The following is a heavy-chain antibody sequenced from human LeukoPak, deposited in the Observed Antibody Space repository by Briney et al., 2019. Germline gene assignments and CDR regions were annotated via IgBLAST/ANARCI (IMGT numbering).Heavy chain of an antibody. D-gene: IGHD6-13*01. CDR3: ARIAAAGKPGRYYYYMDV. CDR2: IYTSGST. J-gene: IGHJ6*03. CDR1: GGSISSYY. Sequence: SETLSLTCTVSGGSISSYYWSWIRQPPGKGLEWIGYIYTSGSTNYNPSLKSRVTISVDTSKNQFSLKLSSVTAADTAVYYRARIAAAGKPGRYYYYMDVWGKGTTVTVSS. V-gene: IGHV4-4*09.